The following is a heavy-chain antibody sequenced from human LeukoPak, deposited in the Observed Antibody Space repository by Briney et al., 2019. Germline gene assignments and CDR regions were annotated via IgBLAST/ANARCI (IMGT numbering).Heavy chain of an antibody. J-gene: IGHJ4*02. V-gene: IGHV3-7*01. CDR1: GFTFSNYW. D-gene: IGHD1-26*01. CDR2: IKTDGYDK. CDR3: ARDPIIGAPDYFDY. Sequence: PGGSLRLSCAASGFTFSNYWMGWVRQAPGKGLEWVANIKTDGYDKYYADSVKGRFTISRDNAKSSLYPQMDSLRAEDTAVYYCARDPIIGAPDYFDYRGQGTLVTVSS.